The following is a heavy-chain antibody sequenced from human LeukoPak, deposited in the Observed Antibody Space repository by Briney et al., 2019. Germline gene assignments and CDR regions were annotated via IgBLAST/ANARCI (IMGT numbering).Heavy chain of an antibody. D-gene: IGHD3-10*01. CDR3: AKDPRITTASYFDY. V-gene: IGHV3-30*02. CDR2: IRYDGSNK. J-gene: IGHJ4*02. Sequence: GGSLRLSCAASGFTFSNYGMHWVRQAPGKGLEWVAFIRYDGSNKYYADSVKGRFTISRDNSENTLYLQMNSLRAEDTAVYYCAKDPRITTASYFDYWGQGTLVTVSS. CDR1: GFTFSNYG.